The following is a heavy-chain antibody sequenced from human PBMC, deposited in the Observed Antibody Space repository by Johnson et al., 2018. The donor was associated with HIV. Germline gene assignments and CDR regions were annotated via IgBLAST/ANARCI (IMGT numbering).Heavy chain of an antibody. D-gene: IGHD1-26*01. Sequence: QVQLLEYGGGVVQPGGSLRLSCEASGFTFSSYGMHWVRQAPGKGLEWVAFIRYDGGNNYYEDYVKGRFTISSGNSKNTLDLQMNRLRAQETAVYYCARDWEGYAFDIWGQGTMVTVSS. V-gene: IGHV3-30*02. CDR2: IRYDGGNN. CDR1: GFTFSSYG. J-gene: IGHJ3*02. CDR3: ARDWEGYAFDI.